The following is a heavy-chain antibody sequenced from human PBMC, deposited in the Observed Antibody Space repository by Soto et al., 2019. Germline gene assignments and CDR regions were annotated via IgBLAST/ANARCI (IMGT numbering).Heavy chain of an antibody. D-gene: IGHD1-7*01. J-gene: IGHJ5*02. CDR1: GYTFTSYG. CDR2: ISAYNGNT. CDR3: ASSDNVDNWNYGSGNWFDP. V-gene: IGHV1-18*01. Sequence: ASVKVSCKASGYTFTSYGISWVRQAPGQGLEWMGWISAYNGNTNYAQKLQGRVTMTTDTSTSTAYMELRSLRSDDTAVYYCASSDNVDNWNYGSGNWFDPWGQGTLVTVSS.